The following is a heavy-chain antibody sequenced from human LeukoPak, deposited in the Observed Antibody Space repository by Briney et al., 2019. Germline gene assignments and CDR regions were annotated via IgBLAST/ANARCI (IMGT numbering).Heavy chain of an antibody. D-gene: IGHD2-21*01. CDR3: ARLQGDYTTFDY. CDR1: GLTFSTYW. CDR2: IKQDGSEK. V-gene: IGHV3-7*01. J-gene: IGHJ4*02. Sequence: GGSLRLSCAASGLTFSTYWMSWVRQAPGKGLEWVASIKQDGSEKHCVDSVKGRFTISRDNANDLVFLQMNSLRAEDTAVYFCARLQGDYTTFDYWGQGALVTVSS.